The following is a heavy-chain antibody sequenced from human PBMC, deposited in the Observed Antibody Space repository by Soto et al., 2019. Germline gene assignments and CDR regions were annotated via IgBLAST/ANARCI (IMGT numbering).Heavy chain of an antibody. Sequence: ASETLSLTCTVYGGSISSGDYYWSWIRQPPGKGLEWIGYIYYSGSTYYNPSLKSRVTISVDMSKNQFSLKLSSVTAADTAVYYCARVDLGSYDYSLDYWGQGTLVTVSS. CDR3: ARVDLGSYDYSLDY. J-gene: IGHJ4*02. D-gene: IGHD4-4*01. CDR1: GGSISSGDYY. V-gene: IGHV4-30-4*01. CDR2: IYYSGST.